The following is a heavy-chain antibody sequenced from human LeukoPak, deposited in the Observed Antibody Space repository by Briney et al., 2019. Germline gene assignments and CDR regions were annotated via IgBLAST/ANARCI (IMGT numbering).Heavy chain of an antibody. D-gene: IGHD4-17*01. CDR1: GFTFSNAW. V-gene: IGHV3-23*01. Sequence: GGSLRLSCAASGFTFSNAWMSWVRQAPGKGLGWVSTISGRGDMTHYADSVKGRFTISRDNSKNTLYLQMNSLRAEDTAVYYCATRDYGSLGAFDIWGQGTMVTVSS. CDR2: ISGRGDMT. CDR3: ATRDYGSLGAFDI. J-gene: IGHJ3*02.